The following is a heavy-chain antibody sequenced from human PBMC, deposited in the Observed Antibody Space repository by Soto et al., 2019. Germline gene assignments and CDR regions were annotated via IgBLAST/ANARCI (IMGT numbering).Heavy chain of an antibody. CDR2: IFNTGNT. Sequence: SETLSLTCTVSDDSINSYSWSWIRLPPGEGLEWIGNIFNTGNTKYSPSFQSRVNKSIDTSNSQFSLNLSSLTAADTALYYCARKYYNDAFDIWGPGTMVTVSS. CDR3: ARKYYNDAFDI. V-gene: IGHV4-59*01. D-gene: IGHD3-10*01. CDR1: DDSINSYS. J-gene: IGHJ3*02.